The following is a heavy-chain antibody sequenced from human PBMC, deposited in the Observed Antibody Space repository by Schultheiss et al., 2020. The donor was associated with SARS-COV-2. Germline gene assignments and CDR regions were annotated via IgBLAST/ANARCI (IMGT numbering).Heavy chain of an antibody. J-gene: IGHJ4*02. CDR2: ISWNSGSI. V-gene: IGHV3-9*01. CDR1: GFTFSSYA. CDR3: AREDFDS. Sequence: GGSLRLSCAASGFTFSSYAMNWVRQAPGKGLEWVSGISWNSGSIGYADSVKGRFTISRDNAKNSLYLQMNSLRAEDTAVYYCAREDFDSWGQGTLVTVSS.